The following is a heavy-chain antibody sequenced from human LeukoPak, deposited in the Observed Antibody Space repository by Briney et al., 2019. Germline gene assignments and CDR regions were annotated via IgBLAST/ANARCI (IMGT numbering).Heavy chain of an antibody. Sequence: ASVKVSCKASGYTVTSYAMNWVRQAPGQGLEWMGWINTNTGNPTYAQGFTGRFVFSLDTSVSTAYLQISSLKAEDTAVYYCASDSAGLDNWFDPWGKGTLVPVSS. CDR2: INTNTGNP. V-gene: IGHV7-4-1*02. J-gene: IGHJ5*02. D-gene: IGHD3-16*01. CDR1: GYTVTSYA. CDR3: ASDSAGLDNWFDP.